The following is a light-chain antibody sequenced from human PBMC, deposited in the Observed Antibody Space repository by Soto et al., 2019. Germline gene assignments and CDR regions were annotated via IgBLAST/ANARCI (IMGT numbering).Light chain of an antibody. V-gene: IGKV3-15*01. Sequence: EIVMTQSPATLSVSPGERATLSCRASQSVSNNLAWFQQKPGQAPRLLIYGASTRAPGIPARFSGSGSGTEFTLTLSSLQSEDFAVYYCQQYNNWPPITFGQGTRLEIK. CDR3: QQYNNWPPIT. CDR1: QSVSNN. J-gene: IGKJ5*01. CDR2: GAS.